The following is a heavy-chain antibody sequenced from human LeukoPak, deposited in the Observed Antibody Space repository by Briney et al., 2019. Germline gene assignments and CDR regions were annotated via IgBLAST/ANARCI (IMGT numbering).Heavy chain of an antibody. Sequence: PGGSLRLSCAASGFTFSSYAMSWVRQAPGKGLEWVSAISGSGGSTYYADSVKGRFTISRDNSKNTLYLQMNSLRAEDTAVYYCAKGDGSGSYYKPGFDPWGQGTLVTVSS. CDR3: AKGDGSGSYYKPGFDP. J-gene: IGHJ5*02. D-gene: IGHD3-10*01. CDR1: GFTFSSYA. V-gene: IGHV3-23*01. CDR2: ISGSGGST.